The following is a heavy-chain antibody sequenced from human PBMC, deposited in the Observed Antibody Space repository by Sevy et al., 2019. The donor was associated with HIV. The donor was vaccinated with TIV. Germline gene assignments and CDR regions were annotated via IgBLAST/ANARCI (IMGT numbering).Heavy chain of an antibody. Sequence: PGGSLRLSCAASGFTFSSYSMNWVRQAPGKGLEWVSSISGSSNYLYYAESLKGRFIISRDNAKNTLYLQMNSLRADDTAVYYCATGPPDGSYDYFDYWGQGTLVTVSS. D-gene: IGHD1-26*01. CDR3: ATGPPDGSYDYFDY. J-gene: IGHJ4*02. V-gene: IGHV3-21*06. CDR1: GFTFSSYS. CDR2: ISGSSNYL.